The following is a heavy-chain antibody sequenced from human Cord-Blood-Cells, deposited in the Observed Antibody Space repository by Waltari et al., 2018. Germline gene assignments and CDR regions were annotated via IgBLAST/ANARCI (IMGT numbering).Heavy chain of an antibody. J-gene: IGHJ4*02. CDR1: GYTLTELS. CDR2: FEPEDGKN. V-gene: IGHV1-24*01. D-gene: IGHD3-10*01. Sequence: QVQLVQSGAEVKKPGASVKVSCKVSGYTLTELSMHWVRQAPGKGLEWMGGFEPEDGKNNYAQKFQGRVTMTEETSTDTAYMELSSLRSEDTAVYYCATADQTYYYGSGSLYYFDYWGQGTLVTVSS. CDR3: ATADQTYYYGSGSLYYFDY.